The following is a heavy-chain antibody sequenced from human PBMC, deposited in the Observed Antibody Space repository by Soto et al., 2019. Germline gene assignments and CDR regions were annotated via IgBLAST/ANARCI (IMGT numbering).Heavy chain of an antibody. CDR1: GGTFSSYA. CDR2: IIPIFGTA. D-gene: IGHD2-2*01. Sequence: SVKVSCKASGGTFSSYAISWVRQAPGQGLEWMGGIIPIFGTANYAQKFQGRVTITADESTSTAYMELSSLRSEDTAVYYCASTTGYYYGMDVWGQGTKVTVSS. J-gene: IGHJ6*02. V-gene: IGHV1-69*13. CDR3: ASTTGYYYGMDV.